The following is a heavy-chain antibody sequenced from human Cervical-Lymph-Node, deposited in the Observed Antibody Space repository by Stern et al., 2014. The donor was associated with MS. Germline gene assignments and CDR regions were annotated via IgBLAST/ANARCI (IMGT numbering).Heavy chain of an antibody. J-gene: IGHJ4*02. Sequence: VQLVESGAEVTKPGASVKISCKTSGYMFTSYAMHSVRQAPGQRLEWMGWINTDNGDTKYAQNLQGRISITRDTSARTVYMELRSLTSEDTAVYFCARDRYVSSLGAFDYWGQGTLVTVTS. CDR2: INTDNGDT. D-gene: IGHD3-16*02. V-gene: IGHV1-3*04. CDR1: GYMFTSYA. CDR3: ARDRYVSSLGAFDY.